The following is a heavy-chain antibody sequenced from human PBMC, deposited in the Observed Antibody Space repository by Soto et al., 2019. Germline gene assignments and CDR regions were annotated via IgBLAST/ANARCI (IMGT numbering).Heavy chain of an antibody. D-gene: IGHD3-3*01. CDR2: IYYSGST. Sequence: PSETLSLTCTVSGGSISSSSYYWGWIRQPPGKGLEWIENIYYSGSTYYNPSLKSRVTISVDTSKNQISLKLSSVTTEEKDMNCCARNQGSIYNWFDPWGQGTLVTVSS. V-gene: IGHV4-39*01. CDR1: GGSISSSSYY. CDR3: ARNQGSIYNWFDP. J-gene: IGHJ5*02.